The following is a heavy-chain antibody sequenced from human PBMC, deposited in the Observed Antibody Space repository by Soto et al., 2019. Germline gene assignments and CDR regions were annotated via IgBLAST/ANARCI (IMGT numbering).Heavy chain of an antibody. D-gene: IGHD1-26*01. CDR2: INPNSGGT. CDR3: ARDLRIVGAVTTPFDY. J-gene: IGHJ4*02. CDR1: GYTFTGYY. V-gene: IGHV1-2*02. Sequence: QVQLVQSGAEVKKPGASVKVSCKASGYTFTGYYMHWVRQAPGQGLEWMGWINPNSGGTNYAQKFQGRVTMTRDTSISTAYMEMSRLRSDDTAVYYCARDLRIVGAVTTPFDYWGQGNLVTVSS.